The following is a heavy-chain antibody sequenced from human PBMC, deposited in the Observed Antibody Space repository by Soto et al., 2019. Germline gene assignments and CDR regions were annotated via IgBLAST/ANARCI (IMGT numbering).Heavy chain of an antibody. V-gene: IGHV4-31*03. D-gene: IGHD2-2*01. CDR2: IYYTGVT. Sequence: TLSLTCTVSGASLHIGGYYWAWIRQNPGKGLEWIGYIYYTGVTYYNPSLGSRVNISVDTSKNQFSLELTSVTAADTAVYYCAREGSSTATWLDPWGQGLLVTVSS. CDR3: AREGSSTATWLDP. J-gene: IGHJ5*02. CDR1: GASLHIGGYY.